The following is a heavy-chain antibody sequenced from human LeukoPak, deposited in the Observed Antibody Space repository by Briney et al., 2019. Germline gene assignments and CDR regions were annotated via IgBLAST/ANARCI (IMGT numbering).Heavy chain of an antibody. V-gene: IGHV1-2*02. D-gene: IGHD6-19*01. Sequence: ASVKVSCKASGYTFTGYYMHWVRQAPGQGLEWMGWINPNSGGTNYAQKFQGRVTMTRDTSISTAYMELSRLRSDDTAVYYCASAFSSGWSNYYYYMDVWGKGTTVTVSS. CDR2: INPNSGGT. CDR3: ASAFSSGWSNYYYYMDV. CDR1: GYTFTGYY. J-gene: IGHJ6*03.